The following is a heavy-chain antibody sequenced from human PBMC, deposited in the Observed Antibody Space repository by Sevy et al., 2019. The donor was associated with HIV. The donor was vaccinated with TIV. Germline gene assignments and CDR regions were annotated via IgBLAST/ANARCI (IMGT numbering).Heavy chain of an antibody. CDR2: IYSGGST. Sequence: GGSLRLSCAASGFTVSSNYMSWVRQAPGKGLEWVSVIYSGGSTYYADSVKGRFTISRDNSKNTLYLQMNSLRAEDTXXXXXXXXXXXEPSWLDPWGQGTLVTVSS. CDR3: XXXXXXEPSWLDP. D-gene: IGHD1-26*01. CDR1: GFTVSSNY. V-gene: IGHV3-66*01. J-gene: IGHJ5*02.